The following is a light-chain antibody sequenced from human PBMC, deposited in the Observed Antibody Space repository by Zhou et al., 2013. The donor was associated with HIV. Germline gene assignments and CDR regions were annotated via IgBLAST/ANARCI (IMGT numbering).Light chain of an antibody. CDR1: QNIRSW. V-gene: IGKV1-5*03. J-gene: IGKJ5*01. Sequence: DIQMTQSPSALSASVGDRVIITCRASQNIRSWVAWYQQKPGKVPKLLIYKASNLESGVPSRFSGSGSGTDFTLTISSLQPEDFATYYCQQSYSTLITFGQGTRLEIK. CDR2: KAS. CDR3: QQSYSTLIT.